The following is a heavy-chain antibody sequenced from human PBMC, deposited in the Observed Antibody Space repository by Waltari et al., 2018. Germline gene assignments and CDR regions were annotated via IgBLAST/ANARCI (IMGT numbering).Heavy chain of an antibody. J-gene: IGHJ6*02. Sequence: EVQLVESGGGLVQPGGSLRLSCAASGFTFSSYWMHWVRQAPGKGLVGVSRINSDGSSTSYADSVKGRFTISRDNAKNTLYLQMNSLRAEDTAVYYCARDPRDIVAPRPMDVWGQGTTVTVSS. CDR3: ARDPRDIVAPRPMDV. CDR1: GFTFSSYW. CDR2: INSDGSST. V-gene: IGHV3-74*01. D-gene: IGHD5-12*01.